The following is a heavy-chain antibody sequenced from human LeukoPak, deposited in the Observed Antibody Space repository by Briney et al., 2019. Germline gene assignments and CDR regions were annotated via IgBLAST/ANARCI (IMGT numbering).Heavy chain of an antibody. D-gene: IGHD6-6*01. V-gene: IGHV1-2*02. J-gene: IGHJ4*02. CDR3: ARVRSSSSDFDY. CDR1: GYTFTVYY. CDR2: INPNSGGT. Sequence: ASVKVSFKSSGYTFTVYYMHWVRQAPGQGGEGMGWINPNSGGTNYAQKFQGRVTMTRDTSISTAYMELSRLRSDDTAVYYCARVRSSSSDFDYWGQGTLVTVSS.